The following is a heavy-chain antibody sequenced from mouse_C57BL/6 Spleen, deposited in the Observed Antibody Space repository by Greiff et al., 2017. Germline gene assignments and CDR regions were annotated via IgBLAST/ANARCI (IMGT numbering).Heavy chain of an antibody. CDR3: ARRDIERYYFDY. V-gene: IGHV1-42*01. CDR2: INPSTGGT. CDR1: GYSFTGYY. Sequence: VQLKQSGPELVKPGASVKISCKASGYSFTGYYMNWVKQSPEKSLEWIGEINPSTGGTTYNQKFKAKATLTVDKSSSTAYMQLKSLTSEDSAVYYCARRDIERYYFDYWGQGTTLTVSS. J-gene: IGHJ2*01.